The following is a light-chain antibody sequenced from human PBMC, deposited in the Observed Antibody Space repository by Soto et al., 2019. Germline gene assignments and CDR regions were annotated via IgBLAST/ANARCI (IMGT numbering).Light chain of an antibody. CDR2: GAS. CDR1: QSVSSN. J-gene: IGKJ3*01. Sequence: EIVLTQSPATLSVSPGERATLSCRASQSVSSNLAWYQQKPGQAPRLLMFGASTRATNIPARFSGSGSGTEFTLTISSLQSEDFAVYYCQQRSNWPPLFTFGPGTKVDIK. V-gene: IGKV3-15*01. CDR3: QQRSNWPPLFT.